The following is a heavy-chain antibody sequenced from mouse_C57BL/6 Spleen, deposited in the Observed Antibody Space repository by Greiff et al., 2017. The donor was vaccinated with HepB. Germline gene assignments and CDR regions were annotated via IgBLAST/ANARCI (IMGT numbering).Heavy chain of an antibody. CDR3: ARPGLRDVGWFAY. Sequence: EVQLQQSGPELVKPGASVKLPCKASGYTFTDSNMDWVKQSPGKSLEWIGDINPNNGGTNYNQKFKGKATLTVDKSSSTAYMELRSLTSEDTAVYYCARPGLRDVGWFAYWGQGTLVTVSA. J-gene: IGHJ3*01. CDR1: GYTFTDSN. D-gene: IGHD3-1*01. CDR2: INPNNGGT. V-gene: IGHV1-18*01.